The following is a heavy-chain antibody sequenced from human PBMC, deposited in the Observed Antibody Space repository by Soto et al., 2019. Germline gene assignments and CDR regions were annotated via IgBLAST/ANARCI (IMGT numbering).Heavy chain of an antibody. J-gene: IGHJ4*02. CDR2: MYYSGST. Sequence: SETLSLTCTVSGGSINSGGYYFSWIRQYPGKGLEWIAYMYYSGSTYYNPSLKSRLTMSVDTSKNQFSLKLTSVTAADTAVYYCARSLSGLYGHTDYWGQGALVTVSS. CDR3: ARSLSGLYGHTDY. V-gene: IGHV4-31*03. D-gene: IGHD4-17*01. CDR1: GGSINSGGYY.